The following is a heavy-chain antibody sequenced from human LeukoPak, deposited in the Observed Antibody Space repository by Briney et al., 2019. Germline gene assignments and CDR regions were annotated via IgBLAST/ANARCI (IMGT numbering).Heavy chain of an antibody. D-gene: IGHD6-19*01. CDR3: AKDSWQWQRTDAFDI. CDR2: ISGSGHST. V-gene: IGHV3-23*01. CDR1: GFTFTGYA. J-gene: IGHJ3*02. Sequence: PGGSLRLSCAASGFTFTGYAMSWVRQAPGKGLEWVSAISGSGHSTYYADSVKGRFTISRDNSKNTLYLQMNSLRAEDTAVYYCAKDSWQWQRTDAFDIWGQGTLVTVSS.